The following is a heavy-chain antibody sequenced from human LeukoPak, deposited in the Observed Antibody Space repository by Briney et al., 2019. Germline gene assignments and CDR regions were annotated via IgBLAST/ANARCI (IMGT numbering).Heavy chain of an antibody. CDR1: GGSIISSSYY. J-gene: IGHJ6*03. Sequence: SETLSLTCTVSGGSIISSSYYWGWIRQPPGKGLEWIGSIDYGGSTYYNPSLKSRVTISVDTSKNQFSLKLSSVTAADTAVYYCARRVGRWFGERAYYYNYMDVWGKGTMVTISS. V-gene: IGHV4-39*01. CDR2: IDYGGST. CDR3: ARRVGRWFGERAYYYNYMDV. D-gene: IGHD3-10*01.